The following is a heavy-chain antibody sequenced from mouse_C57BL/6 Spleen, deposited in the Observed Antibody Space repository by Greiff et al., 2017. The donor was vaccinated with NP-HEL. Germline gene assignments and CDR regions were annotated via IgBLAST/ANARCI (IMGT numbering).Heavy chain of an antibody. CDR3: TVYAGYYP. V-gene: IGHV14-1*01. Sequence: EVQLQESGAELVRPGASVKLSCTASGFNIKDYYMHWVKQRPEQGLEWIGRIDPEDGDTEYAPKFQGKATMTADTSSSTAYLQLSSLTSADTAVYYCTVYAGYYPWGQGTSVTVSP. CDR1: GFNIKDYY. D-gene: IGHD2-3*01. CDR2: IDPEDGDT. J-gene: IGHJ4*01.